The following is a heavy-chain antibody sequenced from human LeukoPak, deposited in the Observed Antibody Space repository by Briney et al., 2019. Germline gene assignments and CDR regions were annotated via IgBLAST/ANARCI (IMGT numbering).Heavy chain of an antibody. V-gene: IGHV3-23*01. CDR2: ISGSAGST. D-gene: IGHD6-13*01. Sequence: SGGSLRLSCAASGFTFSSYAMSWVRQAPGKGLEWVSGISGSAGSTYYADSVKGRFTISRDNSKNTLFLQTNSLRAEDTAVYYCAKERGAGHIAAAVVDYFDFWGQGTLVTVSS. CDR1: GFTFSSYA. J-gene: IGHJ4*02. CDR3: AKERGAGHIAAAVVDYFDF.